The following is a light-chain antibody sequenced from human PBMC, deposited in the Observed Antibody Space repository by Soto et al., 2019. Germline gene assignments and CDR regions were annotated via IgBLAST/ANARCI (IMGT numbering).Light chain of an antibody. CDR1: SSDVGGYNY. Sequence: QSALSQPASVSGSPGQSITISCTGKSSDVGGYNYVSWYQHHPGKAPQLMIYEVNNRPSGVYNRFSGSKSGNTASLTISGLQAEDEADYYCSSYTSSSTYVFGSGTKVTVL. J-gene: IGLJ1*01. CDR2: EVN. V-gene: IGLV2-14*01. CDR3: SSYTSSSTYV.